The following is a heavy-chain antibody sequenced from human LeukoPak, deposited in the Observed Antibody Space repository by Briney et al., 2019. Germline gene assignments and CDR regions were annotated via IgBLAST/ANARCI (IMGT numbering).Heavy chain of an antibody. CDR2: IEKDGSDK. V-gene: IGHV3-7*01. D-gene: IGHD2-21*01. J-gene: IGHJ4*02. CDR3: ARSVWPEDY. CDR1: GFTFSSYW. Sequence: PGGSLRLSCAASGFTFSSYWMSWVRQAPGKGLEWVANIEKDGSDKYYVGSVKGRFTISRDNAKNSVYLQMNSLRAEDSAVYYCARSVWPEDYWGQGTLVTVSS.